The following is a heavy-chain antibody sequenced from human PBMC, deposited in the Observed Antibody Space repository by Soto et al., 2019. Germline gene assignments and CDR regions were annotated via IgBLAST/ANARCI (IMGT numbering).Heavy chain of an antibody. CDR3: ARGPGGYTPSY. D-gene: IGHD5-12*01. CDR1: GGSFSGYY. Sequence: ESLSLTCAVYGGSFSGYYWSWIRQPPGKGLEWIGEINHSGSTNYNPSLKSRVTILVDTSKNQFSLKLSSVTAADTAVYYCARGPGGYTPSYWGQGTLVTVSS. V-gene: IGHV4-34*01. CDR2: INHSGST. J-gene: IGHJ4*02.